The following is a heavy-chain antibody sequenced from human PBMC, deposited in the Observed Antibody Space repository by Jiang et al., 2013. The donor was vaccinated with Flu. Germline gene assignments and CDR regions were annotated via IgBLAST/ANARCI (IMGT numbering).Heavy chain of an antibody. Sequence: LKISCKGSGYSFTSYWIGWVRQMPGKGLEWMGIIYPGDSDTRYSPSFQGQVTISADKSISTAYLQWSSLKASDTAMYYCARRTGRYYYGMDVWGQGTTVTVSS. D-gene: IGHD3/OR15-3a*01. CDR1: GYSFTSYW. V-gene: IGHV5-51*01. CDR2: IYPGDSDT. CDR3: ARRTGRYYYGMDV. J-gene: IGHJ6*02.